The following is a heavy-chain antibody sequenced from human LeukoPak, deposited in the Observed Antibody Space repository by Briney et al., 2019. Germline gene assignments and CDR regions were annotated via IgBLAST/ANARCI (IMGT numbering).Heavy chain of an antibody. D-gene: IGHD3-10*01. CDR1: GGSISSGGYY. CDR3: ARNRITMVRGVMVGYYFDY. V-gene: IGHV4-31*03. J-gene: IGHJ4*02. CDR2: MYYSGST. Sequence: SQTLSLTCTVSGGSISSGGYYWSWIRQHPGKGLEWIGYMYYSGSTYYNPSLKSRVTISVDTSKNQFSLKLSSVTAADTAVYYCARNRITMVRGVMVGYYFDYWGQGTLVTLFS.